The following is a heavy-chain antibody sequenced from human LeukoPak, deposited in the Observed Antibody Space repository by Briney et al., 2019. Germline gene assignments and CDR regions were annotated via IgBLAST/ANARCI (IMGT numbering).Heavy chain of an antibody. Sequence: PGGSLRLSCAASGFTFSSYWMHWVRQAPGKGLVWVSRINSDGSSTSYADSVKGRFTISRDNAKNTLYLQMNSLRAEDTAVYCCARGRWLQLFPFDYWGQGTLVTVSS. J-gene: IGHJ4*02. D-gene: IGHD5-24*01. CDR3: ARGRWLQLFPFDY. CDR2: INSDGSST. CDR1: GFTFSSYW. V-gene: IGHV3-74*01.